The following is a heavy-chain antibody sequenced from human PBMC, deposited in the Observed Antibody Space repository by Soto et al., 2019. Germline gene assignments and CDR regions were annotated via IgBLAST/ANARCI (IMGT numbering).Heavy chain of an antibody. D-gene: IGHD3-10*01. Sequence: PSETLSPTCTVSGGSVSSGSYYWSWIRQPPGKGLEWIGYIYYSGSTNYNPSLKSRVTISVDTSKNQFSLKLSSVTAADTAVYYCARDYYGSGSFSYWGQGTLVTVSS. V-gene: IGHV4-61*01. CDR2: IYYSGST. J-gene: IGHJ4*02. CDR3: ARDYYGSGSFSY. CDR1: GGSVSSGSYY.